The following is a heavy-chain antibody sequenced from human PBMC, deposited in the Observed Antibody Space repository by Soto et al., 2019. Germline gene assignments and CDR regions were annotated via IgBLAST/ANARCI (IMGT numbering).Heavy chain of an antibody. V-gene: IGHV4-31*03. CDR1: GGSISSGGYY. J-gene: IGHJ4*02. Sequence: ASETLSLTCTVSGGSISSGGYYWSWIRQHPGKGLEWIGYIYYSGSTYYNPSLKSRVTISVDTSKNQFSLKLSSVTAADTAVYYCARDKDDGYKYYFDYWGQGTLVTVSS. CDR3: ARDKDDGYKYYFDY. D-gene: IGHD5-12*01. CDR2: IYYSGST.